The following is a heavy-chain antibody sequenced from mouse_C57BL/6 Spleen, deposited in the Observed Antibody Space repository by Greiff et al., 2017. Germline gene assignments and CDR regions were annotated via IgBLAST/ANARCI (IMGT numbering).Heavy chain of an antibody. V-gene: IGHV1-81*01. D-gene: IGHD2-10*02. Sequence: QVQLQQSGAELARPGASVKLSCKASGYTFTSYGRSWVKPRNGQGLEWIRAIYPRCGNPYYKQKFKGKATLTADKASSTAYMELRSLTSEDSAVYFCARRLDYFDYWGQGTTLTVSS. CDR3: ARRLDYFDY. J-gene: IGHJ2*01. CDR2: IYPRCGNP. CDR1: GYTFTSYG.